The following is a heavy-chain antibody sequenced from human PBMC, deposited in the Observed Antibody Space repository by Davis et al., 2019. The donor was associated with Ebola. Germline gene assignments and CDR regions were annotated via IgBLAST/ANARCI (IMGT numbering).Heavy chain of an antibody. J-gene: IGHJ6*02. CDR3: ARGDFYYGVDV. CDR1: GFSVSTKY. CDR2: IYTRGTT. Sequence: GESLKIFCAASGFSVSTKYMNWVRQAPGKGLQWVSIIYTRGTTYYADSLKGRFTISRDDSKNTLYLQMNSLRAEDTAVYYCARGDFYYGVDVWGQGTTVTVSS. V-gene: IGHV3-53*01.